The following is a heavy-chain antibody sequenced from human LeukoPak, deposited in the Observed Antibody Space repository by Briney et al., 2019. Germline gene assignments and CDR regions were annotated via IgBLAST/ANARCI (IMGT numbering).Heavy chain of an antibody. J-gene: IGHJ4*02. CDR1: GFTFSNYA. D-gene: IGHD3-22*01. CDR2: ISGSGSST. V-gene: IGHV3-23*01. CDR3: AKMGGGHYYRYFDY. Sequence: GGSLRLSCAASGFTFSNYAMSWVRQAPGKGLAWVSAISGSGSSTYYADSVKGRFTISRDNSKNTLYLQMNSLRAEDTALYYCAKMGGGHYYRYFDYWGQGTLVTVSS.